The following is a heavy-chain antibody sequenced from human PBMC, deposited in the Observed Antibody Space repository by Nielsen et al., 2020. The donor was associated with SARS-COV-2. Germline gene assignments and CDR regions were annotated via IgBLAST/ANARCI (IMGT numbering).Heavy chain of an antibody. CDR2: IDPRDSYT. V-gene: IGHV5-10-1*01. Sequence: GESLKISCKGSGYSFTSYWISWVRQMPGKGLEWMGRIDPRDSYTNYSPSFQGHVTISADKSISTAYLQWSSLKASDTAMYYCARGYFLTFLGFDPWGQGTLVTVSS. J-gene: IGHJ5*02. CDR3: ARGYFLTFLGFDP. D-gene: IGHD5-18*01. CDR1: GYSFTSYW.